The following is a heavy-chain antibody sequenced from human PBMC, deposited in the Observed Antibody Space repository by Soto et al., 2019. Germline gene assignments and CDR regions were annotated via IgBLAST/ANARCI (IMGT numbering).Heavy chain of an antibody. J-gene: IGHJ5*02. Sequence: QVQLQESGPGLVKPSETLSLTCSVAGGSLGSYYWGWIRHSPGKGLEWIAYIYDSGTTIYNPSLKSRATISVDTSKNQFSLNLTSVTAADTAVYYCARGAMFWFDPWRQGTLVSVSS. D-gene: IGHD3-10*02. V-gene: IGHV4-59*01. CDR2: IYDSGTT. CDR1: GGSLGSYY. CDR3: ARGAMFWFDP.